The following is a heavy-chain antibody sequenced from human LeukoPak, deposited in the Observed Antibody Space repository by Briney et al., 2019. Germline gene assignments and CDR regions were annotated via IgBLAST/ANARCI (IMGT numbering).Heavy chain of an antibody. CDR1: GGSISSSSYY. D-gene: IGHD3-3*01. Sequence: SATLSLTCTVSGGSISSSSYYWGWIRQPPGKGLEWIGSIYYSGSTYYNPSLKSRVTISVDTSKNQFSLKLSSVTAADTAVYYCARDSYYDFWSGYYRGGPFDYWGQGTLVTISS. CDR2: IYYSGST. V-gene: IGHV4-39*07. CDR3: ARDSYYDFWSGYYRGGPFDY. J-gene: IGHJ4*02.